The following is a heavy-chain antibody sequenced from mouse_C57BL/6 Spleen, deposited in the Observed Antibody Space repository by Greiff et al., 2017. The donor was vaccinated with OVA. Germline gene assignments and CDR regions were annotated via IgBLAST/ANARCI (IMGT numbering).Heavy chain of an antibody. CDR2: IWTGGGT. Sequence: VQRVESGPGLVAPSQSLSITCTVSGFSLTSYAISWVRQPPGKGLEWLGVIWTGGGTNYNSALKSRLSISKDNSKSQVFLKMNSLQTDDTARYYCAREGTYGNYWYFDVWGTGTTVTVSS. CDR1: GFSLTSYA. V-gene: IGHV2-9-1*01. J-gene: IGHJ1*03. CDR3: AREGTYGNYWYFDV. D-gene: IGHD2-1*01.